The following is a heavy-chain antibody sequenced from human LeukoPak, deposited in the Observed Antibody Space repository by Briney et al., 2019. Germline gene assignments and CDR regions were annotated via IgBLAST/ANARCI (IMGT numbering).Heavy chain of an antibody. CDR2: IYYSGST. Sequence: SETLSLTCTVSGGSISSSSYYWGWIRQPPGKGLEWIGSIYYSGSTYYNPSLKSRVTISVDTSKNQFSLKLSSVTAADTAVYYCARADSRSWSYYYYYYMDVWGKGTTVTVSS. D-gene: IGHD6-13*01. CDR3: ARADSRSWSYYYYYYMDV. J-gene: IGHJ6*03. CDR1: GGSISSSSYY. V-gene: IGHV4-39*01.